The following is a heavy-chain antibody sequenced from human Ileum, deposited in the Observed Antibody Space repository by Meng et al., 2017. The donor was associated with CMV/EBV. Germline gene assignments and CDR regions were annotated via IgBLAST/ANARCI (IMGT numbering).Heavy chain of an antibody. J-gene: IGHJ4*02. CDR1: GGSISGYY. Sequence: QWRSLGSGPGLVKPSGTLSLTCTVSGGSISGYYWSWIRQPATKGLEWIGRVYSSGSTDYNPSLQSRVTMSVDTSKNQFSLKLSSVTAADTAVYYCARGSSSWAFDYWGQGTLVTVSS. V-gene: IGHV4-4*07. D-gene: IGHD2-2*01. CDR2: VYSSGST. CDR3: ARGSSSWAFDY.